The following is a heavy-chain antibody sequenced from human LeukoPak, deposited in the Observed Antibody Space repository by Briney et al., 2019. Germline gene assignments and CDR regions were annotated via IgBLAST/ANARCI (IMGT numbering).Heavy chain of an antibody. D-gene: IGHD5-18*01. CDR2: FYYSGST. V-gene: IGHV4-59*01. Sequence: SETLSLTCTVSGGSIGSYYWSWIRQPPGKGLEWIGYFYYSGSTNYNPSLKTRVTISVDTSKNQFSLKVSSVTAADTAVYYCARHRSGGYSYGVLDYWGQGTLVTVSS. CDR1: GGSIGSYY. J-gene: IGHJ4*02. CDR3: ARHRSGGYSYGVLDY.